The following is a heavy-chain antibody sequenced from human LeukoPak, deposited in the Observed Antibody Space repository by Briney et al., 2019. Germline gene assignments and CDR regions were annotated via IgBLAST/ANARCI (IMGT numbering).Heavy chain of an antibody. CDR1: GGSFSGYY. D-gene: IGHD2-2*02. J-gene: IGHJ4*02. CDR2: INHSGST. V-gene: IGHV4-34*01. CDR3: ARRYTASPGERFDY. Sequence: PSETLSLTCAVYGGSFSGYYWSWIRQPPGKGLEWIGEINHSGSTNYNPSLKSRVTISVDTSKNQFSLKLSSVTAADTAVYYCARRYTASPGERFDYWGPGTLVTVSS.